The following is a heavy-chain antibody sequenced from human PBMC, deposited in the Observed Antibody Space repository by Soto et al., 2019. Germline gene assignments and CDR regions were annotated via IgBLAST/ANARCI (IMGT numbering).Heavy chain of an antibody. D-gene: IGHD3-22*01. J-gene: IGHJ4*02. CDR1: GFTFSSYA. CDR3: AKDQIADYYDSSGIGY. V-gene: IGHV3-23*01. CDR2: ISGSGGST. Sequence: GGSLRLSCAASGFTFSSYAMSWVRQAPGKGLEWVSAISGSGGSTYYADSVKGRFTISRDNSKNTLYLQMNSLRAEDTAVYYCAKDQIADYYDSSGIGYWGQGTLVTVSS.